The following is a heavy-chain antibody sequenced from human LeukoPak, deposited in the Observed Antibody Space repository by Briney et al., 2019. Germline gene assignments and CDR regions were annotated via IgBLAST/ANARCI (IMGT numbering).Heavy chain of an antibody. J-gene: IGHJ4*02. CDR1: GFTFSSYT. Sequence: GGSLRLSCEASGFTFSSYTMSWVRQAPGSGLEWVSAIVGSGGSTYYADSVRGRFTISRDNSKNTLYLQMNSLRAEDTAVYYCARNQRYFDYWGQGTLVTVSS. D-gene: IGHD1-14*01. CDR3: ARNQRYFDY. CDR2: IVGSGGST. V-gene: IGHV3-23*01.